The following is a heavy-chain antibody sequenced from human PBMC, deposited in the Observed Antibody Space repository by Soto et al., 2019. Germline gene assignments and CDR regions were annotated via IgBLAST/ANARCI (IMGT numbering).Heavy chain of an antibody. J-gene: IGHJ5*02. CDR1: GGSVSSGSYY. V-gene: IGHV4-61*01. CDR2: IYYSGST. CDR3: ARVSCSSTSCAGQNWFDP. D-gene: IGHD2-2*01. Sequence: ETLSLTCTVSGGSVSSGSYYWSWIRQPPGKGLEWIGYIYYSGSTNYNPSLKSRVTISVDTSKNQFSLKLSSVTAADTAVYYCARVSCSSTSCAGQNWFDPWGQGTLVTVSS.